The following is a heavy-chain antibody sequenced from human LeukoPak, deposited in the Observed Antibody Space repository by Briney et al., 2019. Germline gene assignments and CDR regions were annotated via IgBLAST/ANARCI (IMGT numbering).Heavy chain of an antibody. CDR3: ARQSTTMVLFDY. D-gene: IGHD5-18*01. J-gene: IGHJ4*02. CDR2: IYAGGDT. Sequence: GGSLRLSCAASGFTFSSYAMSWVRQAPGKGLEWVSVIYAGGDTFYADSVKGRFTISRDYSKNTVFLHMNSLRADDTAVYYCARQSTTMVLFDYWGQGTLVTVSS. CDR1: GFTFSSYA. V-gene: IGHV3-66*04.